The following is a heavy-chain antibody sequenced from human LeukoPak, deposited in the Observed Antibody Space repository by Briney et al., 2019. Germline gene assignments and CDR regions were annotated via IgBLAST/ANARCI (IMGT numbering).Heavy chain of an antibody. CDR1: GYXFTGYY. V-gene: IGHV1-2*02. CDR2: INPNSGGT. Sequence: ASVKVSCMASGYXFTGYYMHWVRQAPGQGLEWMGWINPNSGGTNYAQKFQGRVTMTRDTSISTAYMELSRLRSDDTAVYYCARGYSGYDNFDYWGQGTLVTVSS. CDR3: ARGYSGYDNFDY. D-gene: IGHD5-12*01. J-gene: IGHJ4*02.